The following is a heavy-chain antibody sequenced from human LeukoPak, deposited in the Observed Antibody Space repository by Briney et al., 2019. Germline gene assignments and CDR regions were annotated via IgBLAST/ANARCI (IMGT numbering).Heavy chain of an antibody. CDR1: GVDLADYA. V-gene: IGHV3-43*02. Sequence: PGGSLRLSCVVSGVDLADYAMHGVRHPPGKGLEWVSLISEDGGSTFSADSVKGRFSISRDNSKNSLYLQMNSLRSEDTAMYYCAKESGKFDYWGQGTLVAVSS. CDR3: AKESGKFDY. J-gene: IGHJ4*02. CDR2: ISEDGGST.